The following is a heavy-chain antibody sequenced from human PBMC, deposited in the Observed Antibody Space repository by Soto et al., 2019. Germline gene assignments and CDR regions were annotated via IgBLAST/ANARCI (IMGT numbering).Heavy chain of an antibody. Sequence: QVQLVQSGAEVKKPGASVKVSCKASGYTFTSYDINWVRQATGQGLEWMGWLNSDSGNTGDAQKFQGRVTMTRTTSISTPYMELRLMRSEDTAVYYCARAHRRHSVTTGYWGQGTLVTVT. CDR1: GYTFTSYD. D-gene: IGHD4-4*01. CDR3: ARAHRRHSVTTGY. V-gene: IGHV1-8*01. J-gene: IGHJ4*02. CDR2: LNSDSGNT.